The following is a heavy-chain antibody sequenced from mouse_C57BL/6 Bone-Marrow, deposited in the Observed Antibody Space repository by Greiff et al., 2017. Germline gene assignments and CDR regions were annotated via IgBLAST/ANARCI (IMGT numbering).Heavy chain of an antibody. Sequence: QVQLQQPGAELVKPGASVKLSCKASGYTFTSYWMHWVKQRPGRGLEWIGRIDPNRGGTKYTEKFQSKATLTVDKPSSTAYMQLSSLTSEDSAVXEGARSWDYVYAMDYWGQGTSVTVSS. D-gene: IGHD2-4*01. CDR1: GYTFTSYW. V-gene: IGHV1-72*01. CDR3: ARSWDYVYAMDY. J-gene: IGHJ4*01. CDR2: IDPNRGGT.